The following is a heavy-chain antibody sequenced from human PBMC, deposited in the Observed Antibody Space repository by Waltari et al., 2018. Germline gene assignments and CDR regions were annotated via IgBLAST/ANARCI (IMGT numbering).Heavy chain of an antibody. D-gene: IGHD3-10*01. Sequence: EVQLAESGGGLVQPGGSLSLSFAASGFNFSSDAMICVRPVSGKGLEWVSAISGSGGSTYYADSVKGRFTISRDNSKNTLYLQMNSLRAEDTAVYYCASRGFGELSYDYWGQGTLVTVSS. V-gene: IGHV3-23*04. J-gene: IGHJ4*02. CDR2: ISGSGGST. CDR1: GFNFSSDA. CDR3: ASRGFGELSYDY.